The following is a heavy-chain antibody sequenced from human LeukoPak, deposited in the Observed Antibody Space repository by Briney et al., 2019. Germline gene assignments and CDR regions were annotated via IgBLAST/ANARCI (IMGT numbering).Heavy chain of an antibody. V-gene: IGHV4-4*02. D-gene: IGHD1-26*01. Sequence: SETLSLTCTVSGGSISSSNWWSWVRQPPGRGLEWIGEIYHSGSTNYNPSLKSRVTMSVDKSKNQFSLKLTSVTAADTAVYYCARGKSGSSHLDYWGQGTLVTVSS. CDR1: GGSISSSNW. J-gene: IGHJ4*02. CDR2: IYHSGST. CDR3: ARGKSGSSHLDY.